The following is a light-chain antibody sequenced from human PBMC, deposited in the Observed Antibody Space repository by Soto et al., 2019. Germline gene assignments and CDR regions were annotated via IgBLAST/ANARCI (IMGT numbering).Light chain of an antibody. Sequence: DIQMTQSPSSLPESVGDIVTITCRARQSISRDLKWYQQKLGKGPKXXIYATSSLQSGVLSRFSGSGAGTDFTRTISSLQPEDFATDYCQQSYSTTLTFGGGTQVDIK. J-gene: IGKJ4*01. CDR2: ATS. CDR1: QSISRD. CDR3: QQSYSTTLT. V-gene: IGKV1-39*01.